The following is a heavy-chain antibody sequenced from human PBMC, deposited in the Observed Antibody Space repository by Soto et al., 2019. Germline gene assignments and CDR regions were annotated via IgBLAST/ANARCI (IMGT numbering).Heavy chain of an antibody. CDR1: GDSIIGTHW. J-gene: IGHJ4*01. V-gene: IGHV4-4*02. Sequence: SETLSLTCAVSGDSIIGTHWWSWVRRPPGKGLEFNGETHHSRGTNYNPSLRSRVTMSLDKSKNQLSLILYSVTAADTGVFYCARYSAASGTYYFDYWGQGTLVTVSS. D-gene: IGHD6-13*01. CDR2: THHSRGT. CDR3: ARYSAASGTYYFDY.